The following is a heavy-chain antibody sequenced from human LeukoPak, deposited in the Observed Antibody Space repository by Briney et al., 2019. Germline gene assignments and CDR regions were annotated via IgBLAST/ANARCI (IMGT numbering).Heavy chain of an antibody. CDR2: IRYDASNK. CDR3: AKDRTDCGGGCWATFGAVDY. J-gene: IGHJ4*02. V-gene: IGHV3-30*02. D-gene: IGHD2-21*02. Sequence: GGSLRLSCAASGFTFSSYGMHWVRQAPGKGLEWVAFIRYDASNKYYADSVKGRFTISRDNSKNTLYLQMNSLRAEDTAVYYCAKDRTDCGGGCWATFGAVDYWGQGTLVTVSS. CDR1: GFTFSSYG.